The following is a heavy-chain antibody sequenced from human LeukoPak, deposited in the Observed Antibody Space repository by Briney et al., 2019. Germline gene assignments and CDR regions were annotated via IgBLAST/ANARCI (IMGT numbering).Heavy chain of an antibody. D-gene: IGHD6-13*01. CDR2: ISSSGSTI. V-gene: IGHV3-11*01. CDR3: ARVWTYSSSWFWFDP. J-gene: IGHJ5*02. Sequence: GGSLRLSCAASGFTFSDYYMSWIRQAPGKGLEWVSYISSSGSTIYYADSVKGRFTISRDNAKNSLYLQMNSLRAEDTAVYCCARVWTYSSSWFWFDPWGQGTLVTVSS. CDR1: GFTFSDYY.